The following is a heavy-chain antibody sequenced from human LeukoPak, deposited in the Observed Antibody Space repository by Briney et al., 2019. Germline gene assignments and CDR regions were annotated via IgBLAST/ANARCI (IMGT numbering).Heavy chain of an antibody. CDR1: GFTFSSYA. V-gene: IGHV3-23*01. CDR3: ARSSTSCFDY. CDR2: ISGSGGST. D-gene: IGHD2-2*01. J-gene: IGHJ4*02. Sequence: GGSLRLSCAASGFTFSSYAMSWVRQAPGKGLEWASAISGSGGSTYYADSVKGRFTISRDNSKNTLYLQMNSLRAEDTAVYYCARSSTSCFDYWGQGTLVTVSS.